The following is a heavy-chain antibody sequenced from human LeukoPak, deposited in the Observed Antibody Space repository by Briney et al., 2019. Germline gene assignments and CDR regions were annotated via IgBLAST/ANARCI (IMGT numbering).Heavy chain of an antibody. Sequence: PSETLSLTCTVSGGSISSYYWSWIRQPPGKGLEWIGYIYYSGSTNYNPSLKSRVTISVDTSKNQFSLKLSSVTAADTAVYYCARGGSFPFYWFDPWGQGTLVTVSS. CDR2: IYYSGST. D-gene: IGHD1-26*01. CDR3: ARGGSFPFYWFDP. CDR1: GGSISSYY. V-gene: IGHV4-59*08. J-gene: IGHJ5*02.